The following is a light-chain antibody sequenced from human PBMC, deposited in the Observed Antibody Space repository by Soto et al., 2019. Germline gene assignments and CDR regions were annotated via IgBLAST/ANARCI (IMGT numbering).Light chain of an antibody. V-gene: IGLV4-69*01. CDR3: QTWDTGNVV. CDR2: VKSDGSH. J-gene: IGLJ2*01. Sequence: QLVLTQSPSASASLGASVKLTCTLSSGHGNYVIAWHQQQPEKGPRYLMKVKSDGSHSKGDGIPDRFSGSSSGAERYLAISSLQSEEEADYDCQTWDTGNVVFVGGTKLTVL. CDR1: SGHGNYV.